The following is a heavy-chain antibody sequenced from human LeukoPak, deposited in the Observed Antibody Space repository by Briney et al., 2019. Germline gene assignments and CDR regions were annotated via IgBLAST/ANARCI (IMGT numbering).Heavy chain of an antibody. CDR3: ARRSAFWKSLDF. J-gene: IGHJ4*02. D-gene: IGHD3-3*01. CDR1: GGSISSDNYY. V-gene: IGHV4-39*01. Sequence: SETLSLTCTVSGGSISSDNYYWGWTRQSPGRGLEWIASVYYTGTTYYTPSLTTRATISVDTSKNQFSLKLSSVTAADTAVYYCARRSAFWKSLDFWGQGTLVTVSS. CDR2: VYYTGTT.